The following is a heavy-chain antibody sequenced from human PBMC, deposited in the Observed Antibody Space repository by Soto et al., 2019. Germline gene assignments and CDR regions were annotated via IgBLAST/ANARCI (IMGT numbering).Heavy chain of an antibody. J-gene: IGHJ4*02. CDR1: GFTFSSYS. D-gene: IGHD6-13*01. CDR3: ARESSWYPLDY. Sequence: GGSXRLSCAASGFTFSSYSMNWVRQAPGKGLEWVSSISSSSSYIYYADSVKGRFTISRDNAKNSLYLQMNSLRAEDTAVYYCARESSWYPLDYWGQGTLVTVSS. V-gene: IGHV3-21*01. CDR2: ISSSSSYI.